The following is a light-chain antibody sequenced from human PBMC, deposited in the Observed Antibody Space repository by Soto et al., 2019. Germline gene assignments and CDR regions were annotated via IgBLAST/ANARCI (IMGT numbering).Light chain of an antibody. CDR3: LQDHSYPWT. CDR1: QGIGNR. J-gene: IGKJ1*01. V-gene: IGKV1-6*01. Sequence: AIQMTQSPSSLSASVGDRVTITCRASQGIGNRLGWYQQKAGKAPKLLIYAASTLQSGVPSRFSGGGSGTDFTLTISCLQPEDFATYYCLQDHSYPWTFGQGTRVEIK. CDR2: AAS.